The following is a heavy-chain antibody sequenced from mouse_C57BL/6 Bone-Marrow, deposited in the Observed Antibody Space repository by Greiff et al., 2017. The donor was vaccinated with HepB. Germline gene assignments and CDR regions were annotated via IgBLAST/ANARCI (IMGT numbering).Heavy chain of an antibody. Sequence: VQLQQSGPELVKPGASVKISCKASGYAFSSSWMNWVKQRPGKGLEWIGRLYPGDGDTNYNGKFKGKATLTADKSSSTAYMQLSSLTSEDSAVYFCARPLITTDAMDYWGQGTSVTVSS. CDR3: ARPLITTDAMDY. CDR2: LYPGDGDT. D-gene: IGHD1-1*01. J-gene: IGHJ4*01. CDR1: GYAFSSSW. V-gene: IGHV1-82*01.